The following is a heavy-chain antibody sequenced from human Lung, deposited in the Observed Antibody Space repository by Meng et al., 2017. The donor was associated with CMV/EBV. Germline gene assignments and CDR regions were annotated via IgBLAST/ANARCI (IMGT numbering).Heavy chain of an antibody. D-gene: IGHD3-3*01. Sequence: SXTXSLXCHVSNYSISSGHYWGWLRQPPGKGLEWIGSIYHSGSAYYNPYLKSRVTLSVDTSKNHFSLRLRSVTAADTAVYYCARVGPYYDVWTGFYRHQYCDYWXQGTXVNGAS. J-gene: IGHJ4*02. CDR1: NYSISSGHY. CDR2: IYHSGSA. V-gene: IGHV4-38-2*02. CDR3: ARVGPYYDVWTGFYRHQYCDY.